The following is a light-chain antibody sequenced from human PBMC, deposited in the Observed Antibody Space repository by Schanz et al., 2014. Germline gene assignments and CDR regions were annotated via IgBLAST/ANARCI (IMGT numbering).Light chain of an antibody. V-gene: IGLV2-8*01. J-gene: IGLJ2*01. Sequence: QSVLTQPPSASGSPGQSVTISCSGTSSDVGGYNYVSWYQQHPGKAPKVMIHEVSKRPSGVPDRFSGSKSGNSASLTVSGLQAEDEADYYCSSYAGSDNVVFGGGTQLTVL. CDR1: SSDVGGYNY. CDR3: SSYAGSDNVV. CDR2: EVS.